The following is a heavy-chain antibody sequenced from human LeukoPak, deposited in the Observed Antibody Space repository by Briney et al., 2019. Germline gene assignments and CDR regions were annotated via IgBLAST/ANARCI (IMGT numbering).Heavy chain of an antibody. CDR2: IYYSGST. V-gene: IGHV4-59*01. Sequence: SETLSLTCTVSGGSISSYYWSWIRQPPGKGLEWIGYIYYSGSTNYNPSLKSRVTISVDTSKNQFSLKLSSVTAADTAVYYCARGDEEVDYWGQGTLVTVSS. J-gene: IGHJ4*02. CDR3: ARGDEEVDY. CDR1: GGSISSYY.